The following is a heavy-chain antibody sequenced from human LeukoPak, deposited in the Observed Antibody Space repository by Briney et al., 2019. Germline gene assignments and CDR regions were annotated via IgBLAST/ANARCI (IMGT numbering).Heavy chain of an antibody. CDR2: IDTAGGT. D-gene: IGHD2-8*01. CDR3: VRELMGPGRYYYMDA. CDR1: GFTFSNYD. J-gene: IGHJ6*03. V-gene: IGHV3-13*01. Sequence: GGSLRLSCAASGFTFSNYDMHWVRQATGKALEWVSAIDTAGGTYYLGSVRGRFTISRENSKNSLYPQMDTLRAEDTAVYFCVRELMGPGRYYYMDAWGKGTTVTVSS.